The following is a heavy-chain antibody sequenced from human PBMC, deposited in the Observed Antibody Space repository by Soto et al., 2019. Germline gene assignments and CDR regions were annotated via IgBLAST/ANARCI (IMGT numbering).Heavy chain of an antibody. J-gene: IGHJ5*02. V-gene: IGHV3-53*01. CDR3: ARDLFYDRDLGGFDP. CDR1: GFTVSSNY. CDR2: IHSGGST. D-gene: IGHD3-22*01. Sequence: GGSLRLSCAASGFTVSSNYMSWVRQAPGKGLEWVSVIHSGGSTYYADSVKGRFTISSDNLKNTLYLQMNSLRADDTAVYYCARDLFYDRDLGGFDPWGQGTLVTVSS.